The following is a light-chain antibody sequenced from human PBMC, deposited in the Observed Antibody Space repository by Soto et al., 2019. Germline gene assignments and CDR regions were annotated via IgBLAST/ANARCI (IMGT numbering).Light chain of an antibody. CDR2: DVS. CDR1: SSDVVGYNY. J-gene: IGLJ1*01. Sequence: QSVLTQPASVSGSPGQSITISCTGTSSDVVGYNYVSWYQQHPGKAPKFMIYDVSSRPSGVSNRFSGSKSGNTASLTISGLQAEDEADYYCCSYTTSNTRQIVFGTGTKVTVL. CDR3: CSYTTSNTRQIV. V-gene: IGLV2-14*03.